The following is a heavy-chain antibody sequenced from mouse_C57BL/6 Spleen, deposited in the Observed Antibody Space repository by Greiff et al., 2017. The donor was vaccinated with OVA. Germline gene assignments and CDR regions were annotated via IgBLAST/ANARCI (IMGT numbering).Heavy chain of an antibody. J-gene: IGHJ4*01. CDR3: ATSRGYGLAMDY. CDR2: INPSNGGT. CDR1: GYTFTSYW. Sequence: VQLQQSGTELVKPGASVKLSCKASGYTFTSYWMHWVKQRPGQGLEWIGNINPSNGGTNYNEKFKSKATLTVDKSSSTAYMQLSSLTSEDSAVYYCATSRGYGLAMDYWGQGTSVTVSS. D-gene: IGHD2-2*01. V-gene: IGHV1-53*01.